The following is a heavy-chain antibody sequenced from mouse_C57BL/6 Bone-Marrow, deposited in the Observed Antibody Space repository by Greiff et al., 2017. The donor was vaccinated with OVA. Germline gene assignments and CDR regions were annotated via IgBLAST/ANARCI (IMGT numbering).Heavy chain of an antibody. Sequence: QVHVKQPGAELVRPGSSVKLSCKASGYTFTSYWMHWVKQRPIQGLEWIGNIDPSDSETHYNQKFKDKATLTVDKSSSTAYMQLSSLTSEDSAVYYCARSGGYDRAWFAYWGQGTLVTVSA. D-gene: IGHD2-2*01. V-gene: IGHV1-52*01. CDR2: IDPSDSET. CDR3: ARSGGYDRAWFAY. J-gene: IGHJ3*01. CDR1: GYTFTSYW.